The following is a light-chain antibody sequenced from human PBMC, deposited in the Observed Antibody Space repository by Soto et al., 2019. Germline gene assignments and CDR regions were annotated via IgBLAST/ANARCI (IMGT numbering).Light chain of an antibody. Sequence: VVKRQSPATLYVSPREGEKISCRASQGIGDTLAWYQHKPGQTPRLLIYDTSTRATGVPTRFSGSRSGAEFTLTINSLQSEDFAVYYCQPYNNWPLTFGGGTKVDI. V-gene: IGKV3-15*01. J-gene: IGKJ4*01. CDR2: DTS. CDR1: QGIGDT. CDR3: QPYNNWPLT.